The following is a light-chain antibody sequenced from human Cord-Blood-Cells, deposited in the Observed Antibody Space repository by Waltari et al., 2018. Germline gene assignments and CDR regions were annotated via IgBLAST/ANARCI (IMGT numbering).Light chain of an antibody. J-gene: IGKJ2*01. CDR3: QQYGSSMYT. CDR2: GAS. CDR1: QSVSSSY. V-gene: IGKV3-20*01. Sequence: EIVLTQSPGTLSLSPGERATPSCRASQSVSSSYFAWYQQKPGQAPRLLIYGASSRATGIPDRFSGSGSGTDFTLTISRLEPEDFAVYYCQQYGSSMYTFGQGTKLEIK.